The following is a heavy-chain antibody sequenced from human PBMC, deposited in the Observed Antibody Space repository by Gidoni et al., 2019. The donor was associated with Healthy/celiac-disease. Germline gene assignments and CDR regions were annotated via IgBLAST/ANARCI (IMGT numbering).Heavy chain of an antibody. J-gene: IGHJ6*03. CDR3: AKDGRYYYYMDV. CDR1: GFTFCSYA. CDR2: ISYDGSNK. V-gene: IGHV3-30-3*01. Sequence: QFQLVESGGGVIHPGRSPRPPCAASGFTFCSYAMHWVRQAPGKGLEWVAVISYDGSNKYYADSVKGRFTSSRDNSKNTLYLKMNSLRAEDTAVYYCAKDGRYYYYMDVWGKGITVTVSS.